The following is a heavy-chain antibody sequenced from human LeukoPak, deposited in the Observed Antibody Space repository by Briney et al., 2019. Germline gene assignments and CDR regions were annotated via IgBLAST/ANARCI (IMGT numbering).Heavy chain of an antibody. V-gene: IGHV3-49*04. Sequence: GRSLRLSCTTSGFTFADYRMNWVRQAPGKGLEWVGVIRGKASGGTTDYAASVKGRFTISRDDSKSIAYLQMSGLKIEDTGVYYCARDMGTTETGDDYWGQGTLVTVSS. D-gene: IGHD4-17*01. CDR3: ARDMGTTETGDDY. J-gene: IGHJ4*02. CDR1: GFTFADYR. CDR2: IRGKASGGTT.